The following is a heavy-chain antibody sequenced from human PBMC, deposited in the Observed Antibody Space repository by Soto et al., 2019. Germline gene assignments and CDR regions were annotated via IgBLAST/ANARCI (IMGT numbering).Heavy chain of an antibody. J-gene: IGHJ4*02. V-gene: IGHV4-39*01. CDR2: IFSSGIT. Sequence: SETLSLTCTVSGGSISSSSYYWGWIRQPPGKGLEWIGNIFSSGITFYNPSLESRVSISVDTSKNQFSLKLSSVTAADTAVYFCARHEYDFRSGYPGLINYWGQGTLVTVSS. CDR1: GGSISSSSYY. CDR3: ARHEYDFRSGYPGLINY. D-gene: IGHD3-3*01.